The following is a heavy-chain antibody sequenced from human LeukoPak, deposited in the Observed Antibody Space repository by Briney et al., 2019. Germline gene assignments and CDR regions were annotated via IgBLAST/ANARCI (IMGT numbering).Heavy chain of an antibody. CDR2: ISSSSTYI. Sequence: GGSLRLSCAASGFTFSSYNMNWVRQAPGRGLEWVSSISSSSTYIYYTDSVRGRFTISRDNAKNSLYLQMNSLRAEDTAVYWCARDYIAYDPLDYWGQGTLVTVSS. V-gene: IGHV3-21*01. D-gene: IGHD3-3*01. CDR1: GFTFSSYN. CDR3: ARDYIAYDPLDY. J-gene: IGHJ4*02.